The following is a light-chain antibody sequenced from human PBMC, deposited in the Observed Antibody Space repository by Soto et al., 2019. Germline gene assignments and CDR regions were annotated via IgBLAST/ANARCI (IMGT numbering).Light chain of an antibody. V-gene: IGKV4-1*01. J-gene: IGKJ3*01. CDR3: QQHNSSPFT. Sequence: DIVMTQSPDSLAMSLGERATINCKSSQSVLHRSNNKKYLAWYQQKPGQPPKLLIYWASTRESGVPDRFTGSESGKESPLTITSLQPEDVEIYYCQQHNSSPFTFGPGTRVDIK. CDR1: QSVLHRSNNKKY. CDR2: WAS.